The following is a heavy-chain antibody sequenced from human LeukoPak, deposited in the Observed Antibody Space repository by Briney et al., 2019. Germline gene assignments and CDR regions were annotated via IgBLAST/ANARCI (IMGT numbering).Heavy chain of an antibody. J-gene: IGHJ3*02. V-gene: IGHV1-18*01. CDR3: ARVLLLDDFWSGYYDYHAFDS. CDR1: GYTFTSHG. Sequence: ASVKVSCKASGYTFTSHGISWLGQAPRQGLEWMGWISAYKCNTNYVQKLQGRVTMTTDTSTSTAYMELRSLRSDDTAVYYCARVLLLDDFWSGYYDYHAFDSWGQGTMVTVSS. CDR2: ISAYKCNT. D-gene: IGHD3-3*01.